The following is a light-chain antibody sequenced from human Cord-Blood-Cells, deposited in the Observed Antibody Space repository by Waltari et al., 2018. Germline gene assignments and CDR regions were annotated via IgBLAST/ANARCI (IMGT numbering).Light chain of an antibody. CDR1: SSNRGSDS. J-gene: IGLJ1*01. V-gene: IGLV1-47*01. Sequence: QSVLTQPPSASGTTGPRVTISCSGCSSNRGSDSVYWYQQLPGTAPKLLIYRNNQRPSGVPDRFSGSKSGTSASLAISGLRSEDEADYYCAAWDDSLSGYVFGTGTKVTVL. CDR2: RNN. CDR3: AAWDDSLSGYV.